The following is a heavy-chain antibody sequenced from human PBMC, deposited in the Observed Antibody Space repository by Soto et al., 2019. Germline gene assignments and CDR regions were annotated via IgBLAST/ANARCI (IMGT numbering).Heavy chain of an antibody. V-gene: IGHV3-30*18. CDR3: AKVLTGDLDY. D-gene: IGHD7-27*01. J-gene: IGHJ4*02. CDR2: ISYDENNK. CDR1: GFTFSSYG. Sequence: QVQLVESGGGVGQPGRSLRLSCAASGFTFSSYGMNWVRQAPGKGLEWVAVISYDENNKYYADSVKGRFTISRDNSKNTLYLQMNSLRAEDTAVYYCAKVLTGDLDYWGQGTLVPVSS.